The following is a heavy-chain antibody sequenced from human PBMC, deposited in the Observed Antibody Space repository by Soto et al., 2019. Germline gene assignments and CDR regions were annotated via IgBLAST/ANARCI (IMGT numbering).Heavy chain of an antibody. Sequence: QVQLVQSGAEVKKPGASVKVSCKASGYTFASYAISWMRQAPGQGLEWMGWISAYNGNTNSAQKLQGRVTMTTDTSTRTAYMEMRSLISDDTAVYYCGRDPPPPDYWCQGTLVTVSS. V-gene: IGHV1-18*01. CDR2: ISAYNGNT. J-gene: IGHJ4*02. CDR3: GRDPPPPDY. CDR1: GYTFASYA.